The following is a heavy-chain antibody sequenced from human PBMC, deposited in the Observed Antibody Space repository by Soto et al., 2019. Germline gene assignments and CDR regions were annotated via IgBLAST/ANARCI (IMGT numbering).Heavy chain of an antibody. CDR1: GGSISSTSYY. Sequence: SETLSLTCTVSGGSISSTSYYWGWIRQPPGKGLEWIGSIYYSGSTYYNPSLKSRVTISVDTSKNQFSLKLSSVTAADTAVYYCARHSAYNSPDSGFDPWGQGTLVTVSS. V-gene: IGHV4-39*01. D-gene: IGHD2-21*01. CDR2: IYYSGST. J-gene: IGHJ5*02. CDR3: ARHSAYNSPDSGFDP.